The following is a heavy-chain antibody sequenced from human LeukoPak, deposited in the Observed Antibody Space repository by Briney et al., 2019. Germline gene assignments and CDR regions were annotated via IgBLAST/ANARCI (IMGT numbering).Heavy chain of an antibody. CDR1: GFTFSSYA. J-gene: IGHJ3*02. D-gene: IGHD2-15*01. V-gene: IGHV3-23*01. Sequence: GGSLRLSCAAPGFTFSSYAMSWVRQAPGKGLEWVSAISGSGGSTYYADSVKGRFTISRDNSKNTLYLQMNSLRAEDTAVYYCAKDRGYCSGGSCYHDAFDIWGQGTMVTVSS. CDR3: AKDRGYCSGGSCYHDAFDI. CDR2: ISGSGGST.